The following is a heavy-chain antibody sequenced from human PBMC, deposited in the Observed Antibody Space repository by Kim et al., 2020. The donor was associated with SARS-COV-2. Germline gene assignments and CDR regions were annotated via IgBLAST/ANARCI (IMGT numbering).Heavy chain of an antibody. J-gene: IGHJ4*02. D-gene: IGHD6-13*01. Sequence: GGSLRLSCTASGFTFGDYAMSWFRQAPGKGLEWVGFIRSKAYGGTTEYAASVKGRFTISRDDSKSIAYLQMNSLKTEDTAVYYCTRASYSSSWKQGLGYWGQGTLVTVSS. CDR2: IRSKAYGGTT. CDR1: GFTFGDYA. CDR3: TRASYSSSWKQGLGY. V-gene: IGHV3-49*03.